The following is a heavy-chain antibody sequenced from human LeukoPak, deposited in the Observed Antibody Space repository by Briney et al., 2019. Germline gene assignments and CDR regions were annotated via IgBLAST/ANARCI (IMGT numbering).Heavy chain of an antibody. V-gene: IGHV4-59*12. D-gene: IGHD2-2*01. CDR3: ARRPRDCSSTSCYEGWFDP. CDR2: IYYSGST. CDR1: GGSISSYY. J-gene: IGHJ5*02. Sequence: SETLSLTCTVSGGSISSYYWSWIRQPPGKGMEWIGYIYYSGSTNYNPSLKSRATISVDKSKNQFSLKLSSVTAADTAVYYCARRPRDCSSTSCYEGWFDPWGQGTLVTVSS.